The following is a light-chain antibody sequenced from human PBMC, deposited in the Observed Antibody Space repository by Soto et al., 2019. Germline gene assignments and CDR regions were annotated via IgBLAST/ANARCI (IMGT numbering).Light chain of an antibody. CDR3: AAWDDSRYGVV. CDR2: RSD. V-gene: IGLV1-44*01. CDR1: SSNIGSNH. J-gene: IGLJ2*01. Sequence: QSVLTQSPSASGTPGQRVIIACSGSSSNIGSNHVNWYRHLPGAAPKLLRFRSDQRPSGVPDRFSGSKSGTTASMAISVLQSGDEADYFCAAWDDSRYGVVFGGGTQLTVL.